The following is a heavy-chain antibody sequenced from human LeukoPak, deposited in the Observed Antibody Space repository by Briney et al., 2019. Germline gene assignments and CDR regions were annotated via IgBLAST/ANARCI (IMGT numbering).Heavy chain of an antibody. D-gene: IGHD7-27*01. CDR3: ARDSITEDNSLDY. V-gene: IGHV3-33*05. CDR1: GFTFSTYG. CDR2: IVSDGGRA. J-gene: IGHJ4*02. Sequence: GGSLRLSCSASGFTFSTYGMPWVRQTPGKGLEWVAVIVSDGGRAHYGDSVRGRFTISRDNSKNTLYLQMNSLRAEDTAVYYCARDSITEDNSLDYWGRGILVTVSS.